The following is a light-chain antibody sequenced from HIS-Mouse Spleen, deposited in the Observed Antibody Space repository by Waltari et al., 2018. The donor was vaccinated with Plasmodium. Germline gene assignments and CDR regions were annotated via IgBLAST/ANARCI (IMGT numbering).Light chain of an antibody. CDR2: AAS. CDR1: QSISSY. CDR3: QQYYSFPLT. J-gene: IGKJ3*01. V-gene: IGKV1-39*01. Sequence: DIQMTQSPSSLSASVGDRVTITCRASQSISSYLNWYQQKPGKAPKLLIYAASSLQSGVPSRFSGSGSGTDFTLTISSLQPEYFATYYCQQYYSFPLTFGPGTKVDIK.